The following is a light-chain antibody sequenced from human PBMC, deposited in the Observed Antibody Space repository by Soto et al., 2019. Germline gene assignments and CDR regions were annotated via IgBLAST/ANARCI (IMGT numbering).Light chain of an antibody. CDR1: QRVSSNY. V-gene: IGKV3-20*01. CDR3: QQYGTSPWT. Sequence: EIVLTQSPGTLSLSPGERVTLSCRASQRVSSNYLAWYQQKPGQPPRLLIYDASSRATGIPDRFRGSGSGTDFTLTISRLEPEDFAVYFCQQYGTSPWTFDQGTKVEVK. CDR2: DAS. J-gene: IGKJ1*01.